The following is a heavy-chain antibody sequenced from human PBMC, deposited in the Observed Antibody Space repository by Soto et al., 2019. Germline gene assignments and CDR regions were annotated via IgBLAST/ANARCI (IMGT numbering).Heavy chain of an antibody. Sequence: EVQLVESGGGSLEPGRSLRLSCAASGFRFDDYAMHWIRQAPGKGLEWVSGISWNGGIIGYADSVKGRFTISRDNAKNSLFLQMNSLRGEDTALYYCGKGRILDTGFYNIDSWGQGTLLTVSS. V-gene: IGHV3-9*01. CDR3: GKGRILDTGFYNIDS. D-gene: IGHD5-18*01. J-gene: IGHJ1*01. CDR1: GFRFDDYA. CDR2: ISWNGGII.